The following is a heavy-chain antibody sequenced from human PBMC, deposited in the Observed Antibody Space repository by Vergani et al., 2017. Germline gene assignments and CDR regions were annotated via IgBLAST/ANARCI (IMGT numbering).Heavy chain of an antibody. D-gene: IGHD6-13*01. CDR3: ARAGYSSSWYLYGMDV. Sequence: VQLVESGGGVVQPGRSLRLSCAASGFTFSSYGMHWVRQAPGKGLEWVAVIWYDGSNKYYADSVKGRFTISRDNSKNTLYLQMNSLRAEDTAVYYCARAGYSSSWYLYGMDVWGQGTTVTVSS. V-gene: IGHV3-33*01. J-gene: IGHJ6*02. CDR2: IWYDGSNK. CDR1: GFTFSSYG.